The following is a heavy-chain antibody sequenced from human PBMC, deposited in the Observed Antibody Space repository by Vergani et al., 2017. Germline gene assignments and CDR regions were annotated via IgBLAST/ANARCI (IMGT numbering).Heavy chain of an antibody. CDR2: INHSGST. CDR1: GGSFSGYY. Sequence: QVQLQQWGAGLLKPSETLSLTCAVYGGSFSGYYWSWIRQPPGKGLEWIGEINHSGSTNYNPSLKSRVTISVDTSKNQFSLKLSSVTAADTAVYYCARVGYSSSSGGADYWGQGTLVTVSS. V-gene: IGHV4-34*01. J-gene: IGHJ4*02. D-gene: IGHD6-6*01. CDR3: ARVGYSSSSGGADY.